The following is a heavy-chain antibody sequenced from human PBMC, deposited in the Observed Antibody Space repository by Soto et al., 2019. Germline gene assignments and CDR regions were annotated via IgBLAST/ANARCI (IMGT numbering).Heavy chain of an antibody. D-gene: IGHD2-15*01. Sequence: GGSLRLSCAASGFTFSSYAMSWVRQAPGKGLEWVSAISGSGGSTYYADSVKGRFTISRDNSKNTLYLQMNSLRAEDTAVYYCAKALGVAPVGTPIVVVVAAAPFDYWGQGTLVTVSS. CDR1: GFTFSSYA. J-gene: IGHJ4*02. V-gene: IGHV3-23*01. CDR3: AKALGVAPVGTPIVVVVAAAPFDY. CDR2: ISGSGGST.